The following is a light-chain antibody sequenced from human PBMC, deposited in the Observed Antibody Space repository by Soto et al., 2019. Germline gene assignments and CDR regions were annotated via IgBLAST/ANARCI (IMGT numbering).Light chain of an antibody. V-gene: IGKV2-30*01. Sequence: VVMTQSPLSLPVTLGQPASISCRSSQSLAYSDGNTYLNWFHQRPGQSPRRLIYTVSNRASGVPDKFSGSGSGTDLTLKISRVEAEDVGVYYCVQGTHWPPMFGQGTKVDIK. J-gene: IGKJ1*01. CDR1: QSLAYSDGNTY. CDR3: VQGTHWPPM. CDR2: TVS.